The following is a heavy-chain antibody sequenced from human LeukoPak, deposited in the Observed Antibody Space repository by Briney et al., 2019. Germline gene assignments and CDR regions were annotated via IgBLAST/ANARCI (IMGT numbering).Heavy chain of an antibody. CDR2: ISWNSGSI. CDR3: AKDIGSSGHGYFDL. D-gene: IGHD6-19*01. Sequence: PGRSLRLSCAASGFTFDDYAMHWVRQAPGKGLEWVSGISWNSGSIGYADSVKGRFTISRDNAKNSLYLQMNSLRAEDTALYYCAKDIGSSGHGYFDLWGRGTLATVSS. J-gene: IGHJ2*01. CDR1: GFTFDDYA. V-gene: IGHV3-9*01.